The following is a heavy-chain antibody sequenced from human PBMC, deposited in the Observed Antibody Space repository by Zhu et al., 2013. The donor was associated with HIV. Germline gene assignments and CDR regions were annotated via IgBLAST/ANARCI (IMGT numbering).Heavy chain of an antibody. CDR1: GYTFTSYD. V-gene: IGHV1-8*01. J-gene: IGHJ4*02. CDR3: ARGRGLGRACITILEWLLRYGRFDFDY. D-gene: IGHD3-3*01. Sequence: QVQLVQSGAEVKKPGASVKVSCKASGYTFTSYDVNWVRQVPGQGLEWMGWMNPNSGNTGYEQKFQGRVTMTRNTSISTAYMELSSLRSEDTAVYYCARGRGLGRACITILEWLLRYGRFDFDYWGPGNPGHVSS. CDR2: MNPNSGNT.